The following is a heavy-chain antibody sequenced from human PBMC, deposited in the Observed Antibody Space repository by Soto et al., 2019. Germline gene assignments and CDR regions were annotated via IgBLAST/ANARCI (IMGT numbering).Heavy chain of an antibody. CDR1: GYAFTTYG. CDR2: ISAHNGNT. V-gene: IGHV1-18*01. CDR3: ARGRYGDY. Sequence: QVHLVQSGAEVKKPGASVKVSCKGSGYAFTTYGIPWVRQATGQGLEWMGWISAHNGNTNYAQKLQGRITMTRDTSTSTPYMDLRSLRSDDTAVYYCARGRYGDYWGQGALVTVSS. D-gene: IGHD1-1*01. J-gene: IGHJ4*02.